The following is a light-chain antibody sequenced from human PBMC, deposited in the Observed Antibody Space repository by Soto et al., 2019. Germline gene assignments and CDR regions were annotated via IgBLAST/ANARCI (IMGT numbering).Light chain of an antibody. V-gene: IGLV1-40*01. CDR3: QSHYNSLHASV. Sequence: QPVLTQPPSVSGAPGQRVTISCTGSSSNIGAGYDVPWYLQLPGTAPKLLIYGNTNRPSGVPDRFSGSKSGSSASLAITGLQAEAEDEDCCQSHYNSLHASVFGTGTKLTVL. J-gene: IGLJ1*01. CDR1: SSNIGAGYD. CDR2: GNT.